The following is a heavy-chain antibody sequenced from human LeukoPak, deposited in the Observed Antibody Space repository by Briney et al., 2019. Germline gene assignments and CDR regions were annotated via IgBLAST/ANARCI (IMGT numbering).Heavy chain of an antibody. CDR3: ASEPNPFYCSGGSCYPDY. V-gene: IGHV3-74*01. Sequence: GGSLRLSCAASGLHFSGTAMSWVRQAPGKGLEWVSRINSDGSSTSYADSVKGRFTISRDNAKNTLYLQMNSLRAEDTAVYYCASEPNPFYCSGGSCYPDYWGQGTLVTVSS. J-gene: IGHJ4*02. D-gene: IGHD2-15*01. CDR2: INSDGSST. CDR1: GLHFSGTA.